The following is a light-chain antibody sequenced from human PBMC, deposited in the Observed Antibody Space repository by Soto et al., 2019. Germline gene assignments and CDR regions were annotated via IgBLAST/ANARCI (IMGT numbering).Light chain of an antibody. CDR3: SSYTSSNV. CDR2: EVS. Sequence: QSVLTQPASVSGSPGQSITISCTGTSSDVGGYNYVSWYQQHPGKAPKLMIYEVSNRPSGVSNRFSGSKSGNTASLTISGLQAEDEADYYCSSYTSSNVFGTGTKVTVL. CDR1: SSDVGGYNY. V-gene: IGLV2-14*01. J-gene: IGLJ1*01.